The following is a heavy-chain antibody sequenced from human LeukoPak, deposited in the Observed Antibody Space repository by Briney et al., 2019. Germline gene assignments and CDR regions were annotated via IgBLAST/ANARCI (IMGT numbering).Heavy chain of an antibody. V-gene: IGHV1-8*03. CDR1: GYTFTSYD. D-gene: IGHD3-10*01. CDR3: ARKVSKGTMVRGVAYYYYMDV. J-gene: IGHJ6*03. CDR2: MNPNSGNT. Sequence: GASVKVSCKASGYTFTSYDINWVRQATGQGLEWMGWMNPNSGNTGYAQKFQGRVTITRNTSISTAYMELSSLRSEDTAVYYCARKVSKGTMVRGVAYYYYMDVWGKGTTVTVSS.